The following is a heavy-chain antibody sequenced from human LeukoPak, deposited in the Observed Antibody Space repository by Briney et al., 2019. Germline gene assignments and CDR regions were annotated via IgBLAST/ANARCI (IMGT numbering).Heavy chain of an antibody. CDR1: GYSFTSYA. J-gene: IGHJ6*02. CDR3: ARPNRMHSSDWYDRSYYYGTDI. V-gene: IGHV1-3*01. Sequence: ASVKVSCKASGYSFTSYAMHWVRQAPGQRLEWMGWINADNGNTKYSQKFQGRVTITRDTSASTAYMELSGLRSEDTAVYYCARPNRMHSSDWYDRSYYYGTDIWGQGTTVTVSS. CDR2: INADNGNT. D-gene: IGHD6-19*01.